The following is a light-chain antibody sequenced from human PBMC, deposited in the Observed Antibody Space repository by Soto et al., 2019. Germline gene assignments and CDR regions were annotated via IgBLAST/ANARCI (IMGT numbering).Light chain of an antibody. CDR3: ATWDDTLGGPYVV. CDR2: TNN. Sequence: QSVLTQPPSASGTPGQRVTISCSGSSSNIGSNYVYWYQQLPGTAPKLLIYTNNQRPSGVPDRFSGSKSGTSASLAISGLRSENEADCYCATWDDTLGGPYVVFGGGTKLTVL. CDR1: SSNIGSNY. J-gene: IGLJ2*01. V-gene: IGLV1-47*01.